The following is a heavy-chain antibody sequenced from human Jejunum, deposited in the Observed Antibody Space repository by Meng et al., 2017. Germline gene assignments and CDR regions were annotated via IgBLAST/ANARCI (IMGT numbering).Heavy chain of an antibody. CDR3: ARGATGTRPFAY. J-gene: IGHJ4*02. V-gene: IGHV4-4*02. Sequence: QVQLGESGPGLVNPSGHLSLTCAASGCSTTTDWWNLVLPPPGKGLEWFGDIWHSGASNYSPSLRSRVTISVVKSKNQLSLELASLTAADTAVYYCARGATGTRPFAYWGQGTLVTVSS. D-gene: IGHD5-12*01. CDR2: IWHSGAS. CDR1: GCSTTTDW.